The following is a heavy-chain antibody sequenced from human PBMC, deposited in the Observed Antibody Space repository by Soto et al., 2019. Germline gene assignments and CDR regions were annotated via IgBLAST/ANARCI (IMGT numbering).Heavy chain of an antibody. Sequence: GASVKVSCKASGYTFTGYYMHWVRQAPGQGLEWMGWINPNSGGTNYAQKFQGRVTMTRDTSISTAYMELSRLRSDDTAVYYCASGAQGYCSGGSCYLPLPANWFDPWGQGTLVTVSS. CDR3: ASGAQGYCSGGSCYLPLPANWFDP. CDR1: GYTFTGYY. J-gene: IGHJ5*02. V-gene: IGHV1-2*02. CDR2: INPNSGGT. D-gene: IGHD2-15*01.